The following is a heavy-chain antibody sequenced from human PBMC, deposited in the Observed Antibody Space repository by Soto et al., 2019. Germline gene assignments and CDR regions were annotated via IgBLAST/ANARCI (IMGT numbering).Heavy chain of an antibody. CDR1: GGSISSYY. J-gene: IGHJ5*02. Sequence: SETLSLTCTVSGGSISSYYWSWIRQPPGKGLEWIGYIYYSGSTNYNPSLKSRVTISVDTSKNQFSLKLSSVTAADTAVYYCARHLYYDSSGPLYEPWGQGTLVIVSS. D-gene: IGHD3-22*01. V-gene: IGHV4-59*08. CDR2: IYYSGST. CDR3: ARHLYYDSSGPLYEP.